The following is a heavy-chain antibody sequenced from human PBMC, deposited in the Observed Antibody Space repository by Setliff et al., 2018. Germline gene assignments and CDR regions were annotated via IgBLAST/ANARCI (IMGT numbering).Heavy chain of an antibody. Sequence: ASVKVSCKASGYTFTDYYIHWVRQAPGQGLEWMGWINPLSTATKYAQRFQGRVAMTRDTSMNTAYMELMRLTSDDTALYYCARVARKSRPLSYFDKWGQGTQVTVSS. CDR2: INPLSTAT. D-gene: IGHD5-12*01. CDR3: ARVARKSRPLSYFDK. CDR1: GYTFTDYY. J-gene: IGHJ4*02. V-gene: IGHV1-2*02.